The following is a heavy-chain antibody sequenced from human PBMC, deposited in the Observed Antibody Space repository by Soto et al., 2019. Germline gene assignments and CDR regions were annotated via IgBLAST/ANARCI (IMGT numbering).Heavy chain of an antibody. CDR1: GDTFTANY. Sequence: ASVKVSCKASGDTFTANYIHWVRQAPGQGFEWMGWINPKSGGTKYPQKFQGRVTMTRDTSLSTVYMTLTRLTSDDTVVYYCARELAKGSGSAAFDCWGQGPLVTVSS. J-gene: IGHJ4*02. D-gene: IGHD1-26*01. CDR3: ARELAKGSGSAAFDC. V-gene: IGHV1-2*02. CDR2: INPKSGGT.